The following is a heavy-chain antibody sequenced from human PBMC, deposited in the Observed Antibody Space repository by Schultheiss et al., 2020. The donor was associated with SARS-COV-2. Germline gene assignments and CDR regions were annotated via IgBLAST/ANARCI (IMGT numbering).Heavy chain of an antibody. CDR2: INHSGST. V-gene: IGHV4-4*02. CDR3: ARGGGSYLYWFDP. J-gene: IGHJ5*02. Sequence: GSLRLSCAVSGGSISSSNWWSWVRQPPGKGLEWIGEINHSGSTNYNPSLKSRVTISVDTSKNQFSLKLSSVTAADTAVYYCARGGGSYLYWFDPWGQGTLVTVSS. D-gene: IGHD1-26*01. CDR1: GGSISSSNW.